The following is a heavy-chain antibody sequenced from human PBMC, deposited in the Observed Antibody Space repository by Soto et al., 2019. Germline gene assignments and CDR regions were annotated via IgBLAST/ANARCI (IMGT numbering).Heavy chain of an antibody. Sequence: PSETLSLTCAVSGGSISSGGYSWSWIRQPPGKGLERIGYIYHSGSTYYNPSLKSRVTISVDRSKNQFSLKLSSVTAADTAVYYCARELFGRSVWFDPWGQGTLVTVSS. J-gene: IGHJ5*02. CDR1: GGSISSGGYS. V-gene: IGHV4-30-2*01. D-gene: IGHD3-10*01. CDR3: ARELFGRSVWFDP. CDR2: IYHSGST.